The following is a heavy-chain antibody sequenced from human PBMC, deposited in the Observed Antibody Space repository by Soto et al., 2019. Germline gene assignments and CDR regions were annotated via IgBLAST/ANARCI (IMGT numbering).Heavy chain of an antibody. CDR2: ISWDGGST. J-gene: IGHJ6*02. CDR1: GFTFDDYT. Sequence: GGSLRLSCAASGFTFDDYTMHWVRQAPGKGLEWVSLISWDGGSTYYADSVKGRFTISRDNSKNSLYLQMNSLRTEDTALYYCAKDFRRIAAADMDYYYGMDVWGQGTTVTVSS. CDR3: AKDFRRIAAADMDYYYGMDV. D-gene: IGHD6-13*01. V-gene: IGHV3-43*01.